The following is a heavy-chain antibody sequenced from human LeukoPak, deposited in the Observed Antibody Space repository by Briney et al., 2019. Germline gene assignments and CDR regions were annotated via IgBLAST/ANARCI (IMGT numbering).Heavy chain of an antibody. Sequence: PGGSLRLSCAASGFTFDDYGMSWVRQAPGKGLEWVSGINWNGGSTGYADSVKGRFTISRDNAKNSLYLQMNSLRAEDTAVYYCARPGAPYDSSGYTLYPFDYWGQGTLVTVSS. CDR3: ARPGAPYDSSGYTLYPFDY. D-gene: IGHD3-22*01. CDR1: GFTFDDYG. J-gene: IGHJ4*02. V-gene: IGHV3-20*04. CDR2: INWNGGST.